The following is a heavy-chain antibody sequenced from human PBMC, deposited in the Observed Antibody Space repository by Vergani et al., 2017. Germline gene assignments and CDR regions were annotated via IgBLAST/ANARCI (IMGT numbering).Heavy chain of an antibody. CDR3: AKDGRENSDYGYFDY. CDR1: GFALNRHA. J-gene: IGHJ4*02. CDR2: ISFDGTNE. Sequence: QVQLVESGGGVVQPGTSLRLSCVVSGFALNRHAMYWVRQAPGKGLEWVVGISFDGTNEYYPDLVKGRFTISRDIAKNTLYLQMNSLRADDTAVYYCAKDGRENSDYGYFDYWGQGTLVTVSS. D-gene: IGHD4-17*01. V-gene: IGHV3-30*18.